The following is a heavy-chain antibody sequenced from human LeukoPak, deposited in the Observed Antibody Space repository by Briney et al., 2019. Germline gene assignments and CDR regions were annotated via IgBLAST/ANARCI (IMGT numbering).Heavy chain of an antibody. Sequence: PGGSLRLSCAASGFTFSSYGMHWVRQAPGKGLEWVAVISYDGSNKYYADSVKGRFTISRDNSKNTLYLQMNSLRAEDTAVYYCAKAGHYYDSKLALFWGQGTMVTVSS. CDR2: ISYDGSNK. V-gene: IGHV3-30*18. J-gene: IGHJ3*01. CDR3: AKAGHYYDSKLALF. CDR1: GFTFSSYG. D-gene: IGHD3-22*01.